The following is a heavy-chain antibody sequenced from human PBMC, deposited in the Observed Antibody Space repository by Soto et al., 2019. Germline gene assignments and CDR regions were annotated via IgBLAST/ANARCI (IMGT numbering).Heavy chain of an antibody. J-gene: IGHJ4*02. V-gene: IGHV4-59*01. CDR1: GASISSYY. Sequence: SETLSLTCTVSGASISSYYWSWIRQSPGKGLEWIAYMYYSGYVNYNPSLKSRVTISEDMSKNQFSLKLTSVTAADTALYYCVRSSYDTMLVPFGYWAQGTPVTVSS. CDR3: VRSSYDTMLVPFGY. D-gene: IGHD3-10*01. CDR2: MYYSGYV.